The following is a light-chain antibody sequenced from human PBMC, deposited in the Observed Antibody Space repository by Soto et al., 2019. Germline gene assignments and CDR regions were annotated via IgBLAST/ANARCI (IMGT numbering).Light chain of an antibody. CDR1: QSVSSNY. J-gene: IGKJ2*01. CDR3: QKIGSPNPHI. V-gene: IGKV3-20*01. Sequence: EIVLTQSPGTLYLSPGERATLSCRASQSVSSNYLAWYQQKRGQAPRLLIYAASARATGIPDRVSGSGSGTDFTHTLSRLETGDFAVYYCQKIGSPNPHILGRETKLEIK. CDR2: AAS.